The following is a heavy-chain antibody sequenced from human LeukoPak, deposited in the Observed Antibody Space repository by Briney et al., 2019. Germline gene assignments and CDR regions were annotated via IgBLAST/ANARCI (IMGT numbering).Heavy chain of an antibody. CDR1: GFTFSSYW. Sequence: GGSLRLSCAASGFTFSSYWMSWVRQAPGKGLEWVDNIKQDGSEKYYVDSVKGRFTISRDNAKNSLYLQMNSLRAEDTAVYYCARGPYYYGSGSYYKGLFDYWGQGTLVTVSS. V-gene: IGHV3-7*04. D-gene: IGHD3-10*01. CDR3: ARGPYYYGSGSYYKGLFDY. CDR2: IKQDGSEK. J-gene: IGHJ4*02.